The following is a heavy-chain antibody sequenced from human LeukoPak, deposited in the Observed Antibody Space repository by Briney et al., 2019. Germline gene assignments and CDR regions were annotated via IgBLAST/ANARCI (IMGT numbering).Heavy chain of an antibody. CDR3: AKWVAVAGTDY. J-gene: IGHJ4*02. V-gene: IGHV3-30*18. CDR1: GFTFSSYG. Sequence: GGSLRLSCAASGFTFSSYGVLWVRQAPGKGLEWVAVISYDGSNKYYADSVKGRLTISRDNSKNTPYLQMNSLRAEDTAVYYCAKWVAVAGTDYWGQGTLVTVSS. D-gene: IGHD6-19*01. CDR2: ISYDGSNK.